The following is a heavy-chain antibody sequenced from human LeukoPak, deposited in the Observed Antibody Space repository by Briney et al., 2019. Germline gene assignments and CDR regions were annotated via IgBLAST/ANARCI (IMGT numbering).Heavy chain of an antibody. Sequence: GGSLRLSCVASGFTFSNYGMHWVRQAPGKGLEWVAIIWFDGSGTYYADSVKGRVTFSRDNSKNTLYLQMNSLRAEDMAMYYCARHASTHYFDSWGQGTLVTVSS. CDR3: ARHASTHYFDS. V-gene: IGHV3-33*01. D-gene: IGHD2/OR15-2a*01. CDR2: IWFDGSGT. J-gene: IGHJ4*02. CDR1: GFTFSNYG.